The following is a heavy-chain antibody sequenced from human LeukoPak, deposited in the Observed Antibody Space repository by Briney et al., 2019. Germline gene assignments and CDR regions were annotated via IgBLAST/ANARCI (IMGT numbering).Heavy chain of an antibody. D-gene: IGHD2-8*02. CDR3: ARDRNGGVFDY. CDR2: IIPIFGTA. V-gene: IGHV1-69*05. J-gene: IGHJ4*02. CDR1: GGTFSSYA. Sequence: SVKVSCKASGGTFSSYAISWVRQAPGQGLEWMGGIIPIFGTANYAQKFQGRVTMTRDTSTNTVYMELSSLRSEDTAVYYCARDRNGGVFDYWGQGTLVTVSS.